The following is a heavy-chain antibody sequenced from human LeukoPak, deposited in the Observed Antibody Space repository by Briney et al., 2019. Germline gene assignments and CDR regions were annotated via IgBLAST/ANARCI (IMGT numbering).Heavy chain of an antibody. Sequence: GSLRLSCAASGFTFSSYEMNWIRQPPGKGLEWIGYIDYSGRTNYNPSLKSRVTISVDTSKNQFSLKLSSVTTADTAVYYCARLNGGNWGQGTLVTVSS. V-gene: IGHV4-59*01. J-gene: IGHJ4*02. CDR3: ARLNGGN. D-gene: IGHD3-16*01. CDR2: IDYSGRT. CDR1: GFTFSSYE.